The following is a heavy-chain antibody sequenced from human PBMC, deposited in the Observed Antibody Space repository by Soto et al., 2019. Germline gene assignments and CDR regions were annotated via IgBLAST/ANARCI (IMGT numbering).Heavy chain of an antibody. CDR1: GFTFSSYG. V-gene: IGHV3-30*18. J-gene: IGHJ6*02. Sequence: VGSLRLSCAASGFTFSSYGMHWVRQAPGKGLEWVAVISYDGSNKYYADSVKGRFTISRDNSKNTLYLQMNSLRAEDTAVYYCAKDLSKAGMDVWGQGTTVTVSS. CDR3: AKDLSKAGMDV. CDR2: ISYDGSNK.